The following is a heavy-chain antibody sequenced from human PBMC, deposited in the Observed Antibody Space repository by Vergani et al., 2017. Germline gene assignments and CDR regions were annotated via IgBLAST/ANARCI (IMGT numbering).Heavy chain of an antibody. J-gene: IGHJ3*02. CDR1: GGSISSGGYS. V-gene: IGHV4-30-2*02. CDR3: ARDYYDAADDAFDI. D-gene: IGHD3-22*01. CDR2: IYHSGST. Sequence: QLQLQESGSGLVKPSQTLSLTCAVSGGSISSGGYSWSWIRQPPGKGLEWIGYIYHSGSTYYNPSLKSRVTISVDRSKNQFSLKLSSVTAADTAVYYCARDYYDAADDAFDIWGQGTMVTVSS.